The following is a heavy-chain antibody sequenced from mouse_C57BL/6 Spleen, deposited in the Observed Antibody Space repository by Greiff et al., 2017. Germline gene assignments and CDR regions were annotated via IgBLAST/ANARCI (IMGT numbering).Heavy chain of an antibody. D-gene: IGHD2-1*01. CDR1: GYTFTSYW. CDR3: ARAGGNYGVPYFDV. Sequence: QVQLQQPGAELVRPGTSVKLSCKASGYTFTSYWMHWVKQRPGQGLEWIGVIDPSDSYTNYNQKFKGKATLTVDTSSSTAYMQLSSLTSEDAAVYYCARAGGNYGVPYFDVWGTGTTVTVSS. J-gene: IGHJ1*03. CDR2: IDPSDSYT. V-gene: IGHV1-59*01.